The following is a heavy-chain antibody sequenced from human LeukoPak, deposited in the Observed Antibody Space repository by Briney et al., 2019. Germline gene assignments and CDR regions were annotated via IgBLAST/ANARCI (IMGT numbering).Heavy chain of an antibody. CDR1: GLTFSGYD. Sequence: GGSLRLSCAASGLTFSGYDMLWVRHATGKALEWVSGIGTTGDTYYAGSVKGRFTMSREHARNSLYLQMNSLIAGDTAVYYCARSTIAVAYGMDVWGQGTTVTVSS. J-gene: IGHJ6*02. D-gene: IGHD6-19*01. CDR3: ARSTIAVAYGMDV. CDR2: IGTTGDT. V-gene: IGHV3-13*04.